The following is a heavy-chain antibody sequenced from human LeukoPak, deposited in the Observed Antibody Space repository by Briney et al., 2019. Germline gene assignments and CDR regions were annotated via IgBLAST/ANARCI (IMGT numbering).Heavy chain of an antibody. Sequence: PSETLSLTCTVSGGSFSCYYCTWIRQPAGKGLEWVGRIFTTETTDYNPSLKSRLTMSLDRSKNQFSLKLTSVTAADSAVYYCARARQNVYAGIWYDYWGQGTLVTVSS. CDR2: IFTTETT. V-gene: IGHV4-4*07. J-gene: IGHJ4*02. CDR3: ARARQNVYAGIWYDY. D-gene: IGHD6-13*01. CDR1: GGSFSCYY.